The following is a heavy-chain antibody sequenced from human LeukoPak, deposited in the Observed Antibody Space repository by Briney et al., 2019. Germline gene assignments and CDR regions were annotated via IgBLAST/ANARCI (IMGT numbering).Heavy chain of an antibody. V-gene: IGHV4-59*08. CDR2: FYYSGNT. J-gene: IGHJ6*02. CDR3: ARSFDSRGYYYYGMDV. D-gene: IGHD3-22*01. CDR1: GGSISNYF. Sequence: PSETLSLTCTVSGGSISNYFWSWIRQPPGKGLEWIGYFYYSGNTNYNPSLKSRVTISVDTSKNQFSLKLSSVTAADTAVYYCARSFDSRGYYYYGMDVWGQGTTVTVSS.